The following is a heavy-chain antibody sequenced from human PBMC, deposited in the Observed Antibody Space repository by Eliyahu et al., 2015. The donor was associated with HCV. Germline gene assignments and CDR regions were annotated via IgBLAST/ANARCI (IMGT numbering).Heavy chain of an antibody. CDR3: ASGGGGIAVAGTGGWFDP. J-gene: IGHJ5*02. V-gene: IGHV4-59*01. CDR2: XHYSGST. Sequence: QVQLQESGPGLVKPSETLSLTCAVSGASISSYYWSWIRQPPGKGLEWIXYXHYSGSTNYNPSLKSRVTISVDTSKNQFSLKLSSVTAADTAVYYCASGGGGIAVAGTGGWFDPWGQGTLVTVSS. CDR1: GASISSYY. D-gene: IGHD6-19*01.